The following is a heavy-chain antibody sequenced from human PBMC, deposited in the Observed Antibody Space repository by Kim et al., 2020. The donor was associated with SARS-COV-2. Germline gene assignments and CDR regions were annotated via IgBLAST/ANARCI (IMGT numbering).Heavy chain of an antibody. D-gene: IGHD5-18*01. CDR1: GLTFSRYA. J-gene: IGHJ4*02. CDR3: AKDLGGGYGDQLDL. Sequence: GGSLRLSCAASGLTFSRYAMTWVRQAPGKGLEWVSAISGSGGRTYYADSVKGRFTISRDQSKNTVYLQLNSLRAEDTAVYYCAKDLGGGYGDQLDLWGQGTLVTVSS. V-gene: IGHV3-23*01. CDR2: ISGSGGRT.